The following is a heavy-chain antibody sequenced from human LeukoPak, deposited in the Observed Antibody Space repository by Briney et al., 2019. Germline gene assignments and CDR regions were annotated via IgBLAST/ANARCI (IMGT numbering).Heavy chain of an antibody. J-gene: IGHJ4*02. D-gene: IGHD5-24*01. CDR3: ARRRDGYNRTFDY. V-gene: IGHV4-39*01. CDR1: GGSISSSSYY. Sequence: PSETLSLTCTVSGGSISSSSYYWGWIRQPPGKGLEWIGSIYYSGSTYYNPSLKSRVTISVDTSKNQFSLKLSSVTAADTAVYYCARRRDGYNRTFDYWGQGTLVTVSS. CDR2: IYYSGST.